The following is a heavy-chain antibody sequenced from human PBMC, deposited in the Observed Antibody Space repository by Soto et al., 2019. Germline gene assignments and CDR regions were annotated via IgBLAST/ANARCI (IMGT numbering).Heavy chain of an antibody. D-gene: IGHD3-9*01. J-gene: IGHJ6*02. CDR2: IFYSGST. V-gene: IGHV4-59*01. CDR3: ARDKGRYDSGMDV. CDR1: GVSISSYY. Sequence: WETLSLTCTVSGVSISSYYWSWIRQSPGKGLEWIGYIFYSGSTKYNPSLKSRVTISVDTSKTHFSLNLTSVTAADTAVYYCARDKGRYDSGMDVWGQGNTVTVSS.